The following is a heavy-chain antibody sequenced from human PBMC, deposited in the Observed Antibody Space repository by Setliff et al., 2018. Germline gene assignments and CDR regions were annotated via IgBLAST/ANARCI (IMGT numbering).Heavy chain of an antibody. D-gene: IGHD5-18*01. CDR2: MNPNGRA. CDR3: VRGPRQASYGFPLRPFDI. J-gene: IGHJ3*02. CDR1: GKIFSNSD. Sequence: ASVKVSCKASGKIFSNSDINWVRQTPGQGLEWMGWMNPNGRAGSTQKFQGRVTMTRDTSINTVYMELNSLRSDDTAVYYCVRGPRQASYGFPLRPFDIWGEGTVVTVSS. V-gene: IGHV1-8*02.